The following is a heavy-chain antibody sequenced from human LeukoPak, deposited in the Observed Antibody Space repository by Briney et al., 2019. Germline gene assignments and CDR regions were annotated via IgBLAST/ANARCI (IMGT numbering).Heavy chain of an antibody. CDR1: GYSFTNYW. J-gene: IGHJ4*02. V-gene: IGHV5-51*01. CDR3: VRLDSGYYFGAY. D-gene: IGHD5-12*01. CDR2: IYPGDSDT. Sequence: GESLKISCEASGYSFTNYWIAWVRQVTGKGLEWMGIIYPGDSDTRYSPSFQGQVTISADKSISTAYLQWSSLKASDTAMYYCVRLDSGYYFGAYWGQGTLVTVSS.